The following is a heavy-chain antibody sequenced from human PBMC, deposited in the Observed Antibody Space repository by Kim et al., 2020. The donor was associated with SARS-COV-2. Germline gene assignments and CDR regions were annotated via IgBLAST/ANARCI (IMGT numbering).Heavy chain of an antibody. Sequence: SETLSLTCTVSGDSVSIMTNYWGWIRQPPGKGLEWIQTFFYGGNSYYDPSLKSRVTMSVDSSKNQFSLKLTPVTAADTAVYYCARQIRRWDVFDTWGPGTIVTVS. CDR2: FFYGGNS. V-gene: IGHV4-39*01. CDR1: GDSVSIMTNY. CDR3: ARQIRRWDVFDT. D-gene: IGHD6-13*01. J-gene: IGHJ3*02.